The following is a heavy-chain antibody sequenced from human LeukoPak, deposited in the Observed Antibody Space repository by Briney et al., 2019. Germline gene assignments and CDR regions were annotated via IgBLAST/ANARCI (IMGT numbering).Heavy chain of an antibody. CDR3: ARDPYYYGSGSYVYFDY. CDR2: ISAYNGNT. CDR1: GYTFTSYG. D-gene: IGHD3-10*01. V-gene: IGHV1-18*01. Sequence: GASVKVSCKASGYTFTSYGISWVRQAPGQGLEWMGWISAYNGNTNYAQKLQGRVTMTIDTSTSTAYMELRSLRSDDTAVYYCARDPYYYGSGSYVYFDYWGQGTLVTVSS. J-gene: IGHJ4*02.